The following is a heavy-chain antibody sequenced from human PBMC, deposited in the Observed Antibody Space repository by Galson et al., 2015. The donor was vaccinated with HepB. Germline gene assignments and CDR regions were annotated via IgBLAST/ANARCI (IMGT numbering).Heavy chain of an antibody. CDR1: GFDFSDFY. CDR2: IRTERKDYSI. D-gene: IGHD3-22*01. J-gene: IGHJ3*01. V-gene: IGHV3-72*01. Sequence: SLRLSCAASGFDFSDFYMDWVRQAPGKGLEWVGRIRTERKDYSIHQAASMKGRFFISRDDSKNLLFLQMNSLKSDDTAVYYCARVGDYYDHSGISLDVLDVWGQGTMVTVSS. CDR3: ARVGDYYDHSGISLDVLDV.